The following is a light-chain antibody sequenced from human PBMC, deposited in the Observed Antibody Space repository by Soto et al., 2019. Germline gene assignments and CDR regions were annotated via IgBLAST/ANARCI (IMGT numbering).Light chain of an antibody. CDR3: SSYAGSNNLYV. J-gene: IGLJ1*01. Sequence: QSALTQPPSASGSPGQSVTISCTGTSSDIGVYNYVSWYQQHPGNAPKLMIYEVSERPSGVPDRFSGSKSGNTASLTVSGVQTEDEADYYCSSYAGSNNLYVFGTGTKLTVL. CDR2: EVS. V-gene: IGLV2-8*01. CDR1: SSDIGVYNY.